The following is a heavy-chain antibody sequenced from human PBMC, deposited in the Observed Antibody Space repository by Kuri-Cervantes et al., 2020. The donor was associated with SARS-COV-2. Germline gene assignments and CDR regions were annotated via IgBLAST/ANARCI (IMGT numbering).Heavy chain of an antibody. J-gene: IGHJ6*02. CDR2: INHSGST. D-gene: IGHD2/OR15-2a*01. V-gene: IGHV4-34*01. CDR1: GGSFSGYY. CDR3: ARPQFSGYGMDV. Sequence: GSLRLSCAVYGGSFSGYYWSWIRQPPGKGLEWIGEINHSGSTNYNPSLKSRVTISVDTSKNQFSLKLSSVTAADTAVYYCARPQFSGYGMDVWGQGTTVTVSS.